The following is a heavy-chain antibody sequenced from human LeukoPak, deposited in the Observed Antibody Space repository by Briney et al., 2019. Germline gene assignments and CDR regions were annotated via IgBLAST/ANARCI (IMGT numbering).Heavy chain of an antibody. CDR1: GFTFSSYS. J-gene: IGHJ3*02. CDR2: ISSSSSYI. Sequence: GGSLRLSCAASGFTFSSYSMNWVRQAPGKRLEWVSSISSSSSYIYYADSVKGRFTISRDNAKNSLYLQMNRLRAEDTAFFYSEKTAYDILTGYSKRVGAFDIWGQGTMVTVSS. V-gene: IGHV3-21*01. D-gene: IGHD3-9*01. CDR3: EKTAYDILTGYSKRVGAFDI.